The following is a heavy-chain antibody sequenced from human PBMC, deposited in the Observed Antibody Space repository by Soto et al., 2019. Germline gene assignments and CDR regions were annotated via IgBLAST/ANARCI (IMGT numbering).Heavy chain of an antibody. CDR1: GFTFSDNL. D-gene: IGHD5-18*01. Sequence: QVQLVQSGAELKKPGASVNISCTAAGFTFSDNLINWVRQAPGQGLEWMGWLNPDTGNTRYSETFQGRVTSSRHSSASMADMEVSDLEHEDTALYFCARDRHSVGPLADDGFDVWGQGSMITVSS. CDR2: LNPDTGNT. J-gene: IGHJ3*01. V-gene: IGHV1-3*01. CDR3: ARDRHSVGPLADDGFDV.